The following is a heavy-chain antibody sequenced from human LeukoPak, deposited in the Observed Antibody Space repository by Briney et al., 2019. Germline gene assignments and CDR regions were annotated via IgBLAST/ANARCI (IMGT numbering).Heavy chain of an antibody. CDR3: AKSRSVDNSGYFDY. Sequence: GGSLRLSCAASGFTFSSYWMSWVRQAPGKGLEWVANIKQDGSEKYYADSVKGRFTISRDSSKNTQYLQMNSLRAEDTAVYYCAKSRSVDNSGYFDYWGQGTLVTVSS. CDR1: GFTFSSYW. J-gene: IGHJ4*02. D-gene: IGHD3-22*01. V-gene: IGHV3-7*02. CDR2: IKQDGSEK.